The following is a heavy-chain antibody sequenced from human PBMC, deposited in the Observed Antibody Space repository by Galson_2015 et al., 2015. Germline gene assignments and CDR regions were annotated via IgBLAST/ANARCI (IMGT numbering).Heavy chain of an antibody. CDR3: AARRYYYYIDV. V-gene: IGHV4-34*01. CDR2: INHSGST. J-gene: IGHJ6*03. CDR1: GGSFSVSY. Sequence: SETLSLTCAVSGGSFSVSYWSWIRQPPGKGLEWIGEINHSGSTNYNPSLKSRVTISVDTSKNQFSLNLSSVTAADTAVYYCAARRYYYYIDVWGKGTTVTVSS.